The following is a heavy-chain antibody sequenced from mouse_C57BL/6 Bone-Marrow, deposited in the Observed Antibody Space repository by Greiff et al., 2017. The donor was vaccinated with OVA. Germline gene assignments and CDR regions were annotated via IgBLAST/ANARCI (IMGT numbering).Heavy chain of an antibody. CDR3: ASPYYSNGYFDF. D-gene: IGHD2-5*01. Sequence: VQLQESGGGLVQPGGSLSLSCAASGFTFTDYYMSWVRQPPGKALEWLGFIRNKANGYTTEYSASVKGRFTISRDNSQSSLYLQMNALRAEDSATYYCASPYYSNGYFDFWGTGTTVTVSS. CDR1: GFTFTDYY. V-gene: IGHV7-3*01. J-gene: IGHJ1*03. CDR2: IRNKANGYTT.